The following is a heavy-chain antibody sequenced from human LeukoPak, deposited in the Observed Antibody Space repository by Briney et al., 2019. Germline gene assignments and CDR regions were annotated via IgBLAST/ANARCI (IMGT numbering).Heavy chain of an antibody. CDR1: GGSFSGYY. Sequence: SETLSLTCAVYGGSFSGYYWSWIRQPPGKGLEWIGEINHSGSTNYNPSLKSRVTISVDTSKNQFSLKLSSVTAADTAVYYCAREGGQERYFDCWGQGTLVTVSS. V-gene: IGHV4-34*01. CDR2: INHSGST. J-gene: IGHJ4*02. CDR3: AREGGQERYFDC.